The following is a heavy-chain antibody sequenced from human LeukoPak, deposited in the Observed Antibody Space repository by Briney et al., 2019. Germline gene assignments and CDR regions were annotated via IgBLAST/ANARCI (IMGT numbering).Heavy chain of an antibody. CDR1: GFIFITYT. V-gene: IGHV3-30-3*01. CDR2: ISHDGDNN. Sequence: GSLSLSCSASGFIFITYTMHWVRKAPGKGLEWVAIISHDGDNNYYADSVKGRFTISRDNSKNTLYLQMNSLRAEDSAVYYCAREYTSGYYRTFDYWGQGTVVTVSS. CDR3: AREYTSGYYRTFDY. J-gene: IGHJ4*02. D-gene: IGHD3-22*01.